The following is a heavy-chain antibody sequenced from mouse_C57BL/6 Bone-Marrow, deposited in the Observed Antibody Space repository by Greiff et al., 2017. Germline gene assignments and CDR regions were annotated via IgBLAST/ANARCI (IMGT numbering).Heavy chain of an antibody. CDR2: IWSGGST. CDR1: GFSLTSYG. CDR3: AGSLYYGSSLHWYFDV. D-gene: IGHD1-1*01. Sequence: VQLQQSGPGLVQPSQSLSITCTVSGFSLTSYGVHWVRQSPGKGLEWLGVIWSGGSTDYNAAFISRLSISKDNSKSQVFFKMNSLQADDTAIYYCAGSLYYGSSLHWYFDVWGTGTTVTVSS. V-gene: IGHV2-2*01. J-gene: IGHJ1*03.